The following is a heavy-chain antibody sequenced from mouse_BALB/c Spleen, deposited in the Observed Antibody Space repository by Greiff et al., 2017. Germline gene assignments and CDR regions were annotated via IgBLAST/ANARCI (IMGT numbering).Heavy chain of an antibody. Sequence: EVQLQQSGAELVRPGALVKLSCKASGFNIKDYYMHWVTQRPEQGLEWIGWLDPENGNTIYAPKFQGKASITAVTSSNTAYLPLGSLTSEDTAVYYCAREDYGAYWGQGTLVTVSA. CDR2: LDPENGNT. D-gene: IGHD2-4*01. J-gene: IGHJ3*01. CDR3: AREDYGAY. CDR1: GFNIKDYY. V-gene: IGHV14-1*02.